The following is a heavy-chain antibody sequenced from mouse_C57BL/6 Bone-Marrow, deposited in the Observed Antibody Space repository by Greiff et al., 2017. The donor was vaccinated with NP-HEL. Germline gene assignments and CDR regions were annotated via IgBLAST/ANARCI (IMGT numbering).Heavy chain of an antibody. CDR1: GYTFTSYG. J-gene: IGHJ4*01. V-gene: IGHV1-81*01. D-gene: IGHD1-1*01. CDR2: IYPRSGNT. CDR3: ARVATVGY. Sequence: VQLQQSGAELARPGASVKLSCKASGYTFTSYGISWVKQRTGQGLEWIGEIYPRSGNTYYNEKFKGKDTLTADKSSSTAYMERRSLTSEDSAVYFCARVATVGYWGQGTSVTVSS.